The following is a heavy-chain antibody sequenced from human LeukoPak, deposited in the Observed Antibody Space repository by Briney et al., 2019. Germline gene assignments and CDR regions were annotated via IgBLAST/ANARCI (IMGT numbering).Heavy chain of an antibody. J-gene: IGHJ4*02. CDR3: ARSTSIVVVPAVPSYYFDY. V-gene: IGHV1-69*01. D-gene: IGHD2-2*01. Sequence: SVKVSCKTSGRTFSSYSISWVRQAPGQGLEWMGGIIPIFGTANYAQKFQGRVTITADESTSTAYMELSSLRSEDTAVYYCARSTSIVVVPAVPSYYFDYWGQGTLVTVSS. CDR1: GRTFSSYS. CDR2: IIPIFGTA.